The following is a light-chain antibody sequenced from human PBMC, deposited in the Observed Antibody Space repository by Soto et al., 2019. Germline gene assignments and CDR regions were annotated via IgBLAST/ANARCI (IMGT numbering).Light chain of an antibody. CDR2: AAS. Sequence: DVQKTQSPCCLSSCVGEVFTITCRASQGISNYLAWYQQKPGKVPKLLIYAASTLQSGVPSRFSGSGSGTDFTLTISSLQPEDFATYYCQQSYSTPPTFGQGTKVDIK. CDR1: QGISNY. J-gene: IGKJ1*01. CDR3: QQSYSTPPT. V-gene: IGKV1-27*01.